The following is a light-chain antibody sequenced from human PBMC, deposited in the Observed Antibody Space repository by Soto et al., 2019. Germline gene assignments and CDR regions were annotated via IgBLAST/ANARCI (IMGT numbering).Light chain of an antibody. V-gene: IGLV2-14*01. Sequence: QPALTQPASVSGSPGQSVTISCTGASSDIGRYKFVSWFQQHPGKAPKLLIFEGTNRPSGVSNRFSGSKSGNTASLTISGLQAEDEAIYFCRSYTNTNTRVIVGGGTK. J-gene: IGLJ2*01. CDR3: RSYTNTNTRVI. CDR1: SSDIGRYKF. CDR2: EGT.